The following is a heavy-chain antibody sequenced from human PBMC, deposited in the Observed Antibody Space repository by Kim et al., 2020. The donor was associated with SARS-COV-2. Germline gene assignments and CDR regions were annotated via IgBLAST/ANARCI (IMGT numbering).Heavy chain of an antibody. J-gene: IGHJ6*02. V-gene: IGHV3-30*07. Sequence: ADPRNGEFTIPRDNSRNALYLEMNSVRAEDTAVYYCARDLLVGATSYGMDVWGQGTTVTVSS. CDR3: ARDLLVGATSYGMDV. D-gene: IGHD1-26*01.